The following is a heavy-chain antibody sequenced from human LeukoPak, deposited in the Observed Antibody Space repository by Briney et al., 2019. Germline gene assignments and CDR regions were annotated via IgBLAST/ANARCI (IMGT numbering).Heavy chain of an antibody. V-gene: IGHV1-18*01. J-gene: IGHJ4*02. D-gene: IGHD3-22*01. CDR2: ISAYNGNT. CDR3: ARQTYYYDSSGQGLVSSQIDY. Sequence: ASVKVSCKASGYTFTSYGISWVRQAPGQGLEWMGWISAYNGNTNYAQKLQGRVTMTTDASTSTAYMELRSLRSDDTAVYYCARQTYYYDSSGQGLVSSQIDYWGQGTLVTVSS. CDR1: GYTFTSYG.